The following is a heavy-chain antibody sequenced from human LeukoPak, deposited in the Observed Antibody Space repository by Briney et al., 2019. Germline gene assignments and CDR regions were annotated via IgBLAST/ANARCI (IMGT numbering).Heavy chain of an antibody. CDR1: GFTFSSYG. CDR3: AKDERGYSYGLIDY. J-gene: IGHJ4*02. Sequence: PGGSLRLSCAASGFTFSSYGMHWVRQAPGKGLEWVAVIWYDGSNKYYADSVKGRFTISRDNSKNTLYLQMHSLRAEDTAVYYCAKDERGYSYGLIDYWGQGTLVTVSS. V-gene: IGHV3-33*06. CDR2: IWYDGSNK. D-gene: IGHD5-18*01.